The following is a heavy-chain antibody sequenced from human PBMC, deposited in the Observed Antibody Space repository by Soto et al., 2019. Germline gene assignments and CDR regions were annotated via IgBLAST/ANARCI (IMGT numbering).Heavy chain of an antibody. Sequence: PSETLSLTCTVTGVSISTYYWSWIRQPPGKRLEWLGYLYLNGNTDYNPSLKSRVTISVDTSKNQFSLNLSSVTTADTAVYYCARVSGSYYYGMDVWGQGTTVTVSS. D-gene: IGHD1-26*01. CDR1: GVSISTYY. CDR3: ARVSGSYYYGMDV. V-gene: IGHV4-59*01. CDR2: LYLNGNT. J-gene: IGHJ6*02.